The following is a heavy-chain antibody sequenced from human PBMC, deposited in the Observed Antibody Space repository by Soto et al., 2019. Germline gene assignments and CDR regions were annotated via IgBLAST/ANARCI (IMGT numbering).Heavy chain of an antibody. V-gene: IGHV4-61*08. Sequence: SGTLSLTCAVSGGSVSSGGYYWSWIRQPPGKGLEWIGYIFYSGSTNYNPSLKSRVTISVDTSKKQFSLRLTSVTAADTAVYYCARGNYYDSSGYYPPYFQHWGQGTLVTVSS. CDR1: GGSVSSGGYY. CDR3: ARGNYYDSSGYYPPYFQH. D-gene: IGHD3-22*01. CDR2: IFYSGST. J-gene: IGHJ1*01.